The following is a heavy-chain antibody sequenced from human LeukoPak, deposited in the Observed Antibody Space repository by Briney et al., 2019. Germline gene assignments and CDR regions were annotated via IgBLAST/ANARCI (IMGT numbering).Heavy chain of an antibody. CDR3: ARGDIAGYRY. V-gene: IGHV4-34*01. CDR1: GGSFSGYY. CDR2: INHSGST. J-gene: IGHJ4*02. Sequence: SETLSLTCAVYGGSFSGYYWSWIRQPPGQGLEWIGEINHSGSTNYNPSLKSRVPISVDTSKNQFSLKLSSVTAADTAVYYCARGDIAGYRYWGQGTLVTVSS. D-gene: IGHD6-13*01.